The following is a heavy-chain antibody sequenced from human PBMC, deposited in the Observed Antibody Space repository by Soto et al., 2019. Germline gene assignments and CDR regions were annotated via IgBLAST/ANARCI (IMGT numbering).Heavy chain of an antibody. D-gene: IGHD7-27*01. J-gene: IGHJ6*02. CDR1: GDSVTSGSYY. V-gene: IGHV4-61*03. Sequence: SETLSLTCIVSGDSVTSGSYYWTWLRQPPGRGLEWIGYISYTGRTKYNPSLQSRVTISVDTSKNDFSLNLSSVAAADTAVYFCAREWGLLPYYVMNVWGHGTAVTVSS. CDR3: AREWGLLPYYVMNV. CDR2: ISYTGRT.